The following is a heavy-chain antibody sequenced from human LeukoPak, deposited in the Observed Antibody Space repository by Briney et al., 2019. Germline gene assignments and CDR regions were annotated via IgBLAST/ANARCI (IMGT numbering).Heavy chain of an antibody. J-gene: IGHJ1*01. D-gene: IGHD3-22*01. CDR1: GFTVSSNY. V-gene: IGHV3-66*01. CDR2: IYSGGST. CDR3: ARGGIGYYDSSGYDEYFQH. Sequence: GGSLRLSCAASGFTVSSNYMSWVRQAPGKGLEWVSLIYSGGSTYYADSVKGRFTISRDNSKNTLYLQMNSLRAEDTALYYCARGGIGYYDSSGYDEYFQHWGQGTLVTVSS.